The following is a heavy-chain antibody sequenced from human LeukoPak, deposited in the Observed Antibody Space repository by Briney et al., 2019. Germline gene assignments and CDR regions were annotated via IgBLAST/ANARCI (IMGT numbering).Heavy chain of an antibody. J-gene: IGHJ3*02. CDR1: GFTFSDYF. Sequence: PGGSLRLSCAASGFTFSDYFMSWIRQAPGKGLEWVSYISSSSSYTNYADSVRGRFTISRDNAKNSLYLQMNSLRAEDTAVYYCARVYYSTSAYHDAFGIWGRGTVVTVSS. D-gene: IGHD2-8*01. V-gene: IGHV3-11*05. CDR2: ISSSSSYT. CDR3: ARVYYSTSAYHDAFGI.